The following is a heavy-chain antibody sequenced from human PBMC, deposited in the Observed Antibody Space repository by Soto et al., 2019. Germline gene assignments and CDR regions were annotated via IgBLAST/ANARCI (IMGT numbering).Heavy chain of an antibody. CDR1: GGSMSSYY. Sequence: SETLSLTCSVSGGSMSSYYWAWIRQPAGKGLEWIGRVYSSGGTHYNSSLTSRVTISLATSKNQFSLRLISVTAADTAVYYCARGQRFSDWFDPWGQGTLVTVSS. D-gene: IGHD3-3*01. CDR2: VYSSGGT. CDR3: ARGQRFSDWFDP. J-gene: IGHJ5*02. V-gene: IGHV4-4*07.